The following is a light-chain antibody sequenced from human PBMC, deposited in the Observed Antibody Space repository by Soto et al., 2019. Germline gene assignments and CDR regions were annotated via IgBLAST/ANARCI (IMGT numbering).Light chain of an antibody. V-gene: IGLV1-44*01. CDR1: TSNIGANT. CDR2: GNS. J-gene: IGLJ3*02. CDR3: AGWDDSLNGPV. Sequence: QSVLTQPPSASGTPGQKVTISCSGSTSNIGANTVNWYQQFPGTAPKVLIYGNSQRPSGVPDRFSGSKSGTSASLAISGLQSEDEADYYCAGWDDSLNGPVFGGGTKLTVL.